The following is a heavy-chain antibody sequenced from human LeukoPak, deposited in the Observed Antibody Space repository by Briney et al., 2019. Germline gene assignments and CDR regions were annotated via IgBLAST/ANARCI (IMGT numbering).Heavy chain of an antibody. CDR1: GLTFSNAW. V-gene: IGHV3-15*01. CDR3: TTSGYGDYGY. J-gene: IGHJ4*02. CDR2: IKSKTDGGTT. D-gene: IGHD4-17*01. Sequence: GGSLRLSCAAPGLTFSNAWMSWFGKAPGKGLDWVGRIKSKTDGGTTDYAAPVKGRFTISRDDSKNTLYLQMNSLKTEDTAVYYCTTSGYGDYGYWGQGTLVTVSS.